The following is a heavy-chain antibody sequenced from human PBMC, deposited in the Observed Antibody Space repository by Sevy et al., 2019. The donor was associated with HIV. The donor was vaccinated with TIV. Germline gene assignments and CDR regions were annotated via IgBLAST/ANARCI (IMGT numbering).Heavy chain of an antibody. Sequence: GGSLRLSCAASGFTFSSYDMNWVRQAPGKGLEWVSKISSSGSTISYEDSVKGRFTISRDKAKNSLNLQMNSLRAEDTAVYDCLRSGGAYDNGFDPWGQGTLVTVSS. CDR1: GFTFSSYD. CDR3: LRSGGAYDNGFDP. D-gene: IGHD3-22*01. CDR2: ISSSGSTI. J-gene: IGHJ5*02. V-gene: IGHV3-48*03.